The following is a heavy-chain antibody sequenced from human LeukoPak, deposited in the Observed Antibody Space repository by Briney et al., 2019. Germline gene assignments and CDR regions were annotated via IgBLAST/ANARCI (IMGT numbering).Heavy chain of an antibody. J-gene: IGHJ6*02. D-gene: IGHD4-11*01. V-gene: IGHV4-4*07. CDR3: ARDGTTTASFAMDV. CDR2: IYSSGST. CDR1: GGSISSYY. Sequence: SETLSLTCTVSGGSISSYYWSWIRQPAGKGLEWSGRIYSSGSTNNNPSPKSRVTMSVDTSKNQLSLKLSSVTAADTAVYYCARDGTTTASFAMDVWGQGSTVTVTS.